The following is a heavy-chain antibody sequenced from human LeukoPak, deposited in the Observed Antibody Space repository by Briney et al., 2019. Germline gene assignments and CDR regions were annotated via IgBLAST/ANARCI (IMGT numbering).Heavy chain of an antibody. V-gene: IGHV3-30*18. Sequence: GRSLRLSCAASEFTFSSYGMHWVRQAPGKGLEWVGVISYDGSNKYYGDSVKGRFTISRDNSKNTLYLQMNSLRAEDTAVYYCAKDITRGYSYGFSRNYYYYYYMDVWGKGTTVTVSS. CDR2: ISYDGSNK. J-gene: IGHJ6*03. CDR3: AKDITRGYSYGFSRNYYYYYYMDV. D-gene: IGHD5-18*01. CDR1: EFTFSSYG.